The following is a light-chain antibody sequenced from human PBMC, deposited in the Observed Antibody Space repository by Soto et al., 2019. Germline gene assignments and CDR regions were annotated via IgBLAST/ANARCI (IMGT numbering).Light chain of an antibody. V-gene: IGKV1-5*03. CDR2: QAS. Sequence: DIRMTQSPSALSASVGDRVTITCRASQTISSWLAWYQQKPGEAPRLLIYQASSLETEVPSRFSGSGSGTEFTLTISSLQPGDFATYYCQQYNSYSLTFGQGTKVEIK. CDR1: QTISSW. CDR3: QQYNSYSLT. J-gene: IGKJ1*01.